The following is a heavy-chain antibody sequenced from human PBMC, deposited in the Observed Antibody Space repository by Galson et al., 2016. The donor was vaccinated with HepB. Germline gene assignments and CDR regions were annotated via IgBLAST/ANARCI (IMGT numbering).Heavy chain of an antibody. D-gene: IGHD3/OR15-3a*01. J-gene: IGHJ5*02. CDR3: AGGLGLDT. Sequence: SETLSLTCAVSGASITSTNWWSWIRQPPGEGLEWIGEIHHGGDTNYNPSLKSRVTMSIDKSKNQFSLKLNSVTAADTAVYYCAGGLGLDTWGQGTLATVSS. V-gene: IGHV4/OR15-8*02. CDR1: GASITSTNW. CDR2: IHHGGDT.